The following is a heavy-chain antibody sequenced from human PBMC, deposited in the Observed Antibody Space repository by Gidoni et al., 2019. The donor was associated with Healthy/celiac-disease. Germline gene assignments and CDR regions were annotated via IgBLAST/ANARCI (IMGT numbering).Heavy chain of an antibody. CDR1: GGSISSGGYY. CDR3: ARAPVRITMIELYQYYFDY. D-gene: IGHD3-22*01. Sequence: QVQLQESGPGLVKPSQTLSLTCTVPGGSISSGGYYWSWIRQHPGKGLEWIGYIYYSGSTYYNPSLKSRVTISVDTSKNQFSLKLSSVTAADTAVYYCARAPVRITMIELYQYYFDYWGQGTLVTVSS. J-gene: IGHJ4*02. V-gene: IGHV4-31*03. CDR2: IYYSGST.